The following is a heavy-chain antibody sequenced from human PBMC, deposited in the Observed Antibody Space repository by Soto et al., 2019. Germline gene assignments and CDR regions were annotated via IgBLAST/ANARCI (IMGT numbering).Heavy chain of an antibody. CDR2: IYSGGST. D-gene: IGHD3-16*02. Sequence: GGSLRLSCAASGFTVSSNYMSWVRQAPGKGLEWVSVIYSGGSTYYADSVKGRFTISRDNSKNTLYLQMNSLRVEDTAVYYCAREGPYIWGSYRYNFSYWFDPWGQGTLVTVSS. J-gene: IGHJ5*02. CDR1: GFTVSSNY. CDR3: AREGPYIWGSYRYNFSYWFDP. V-gene: IGHV3-66*01.